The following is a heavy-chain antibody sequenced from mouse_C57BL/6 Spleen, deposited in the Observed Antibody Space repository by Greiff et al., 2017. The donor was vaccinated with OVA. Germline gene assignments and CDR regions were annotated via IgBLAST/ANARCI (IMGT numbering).Heavy chain of an antibody. D-gene: IGHD2-4*01. CDR3: ARYDYDYDGDY. CDR2: IYPGDGDT. V-gene: IGHV1-82*01. CDR1: GYAFSSSW. Sequence: VQLQQSGPELVKPGASVKISCKASGYAFSSSWMNWVKQRPGKGLEWIGRIYPGDGDTNYNGKFKGKATLTADKSSSTAYMQLSSLTSEDSAVYFCARYDYDYDGDYWGRGTTLTVSS. J-gene: IGHJ2*01.